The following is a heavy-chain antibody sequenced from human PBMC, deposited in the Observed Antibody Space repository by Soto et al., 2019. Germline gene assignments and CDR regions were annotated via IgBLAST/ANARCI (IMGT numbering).Heavy chain of an antibody. V-gene: IGHV3-48*02. J-gene: IGHJ3*02. CDR3: ARDRLAPYYYDSSGYDAFDI. Sequence: GGSLRLSCAASGFTFSSYSMNWVRQAPGKGLEWVSYISSSSSTIYYADSVKGRFTISRDNAKNSLYLQMNSLRDEDTAVYYCARDRLAPYYYDSSGYDAFDIWGQGTMVTVSS. D-gene: IGHD3-22*01. CDR1: GFTFSSYS. CDR2: ISSSSSTI.